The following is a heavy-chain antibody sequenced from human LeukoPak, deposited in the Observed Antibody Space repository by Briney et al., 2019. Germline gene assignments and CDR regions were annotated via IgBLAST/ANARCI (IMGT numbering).Heavy chain of an antibody. D-gene: IGHD6-6*01. CDR1: GFTFSGFW. CDR3: ARSSSSSSSSV. J-gene: IGHJ3*01. Sequence: EGSLRLSCAVSGFTFSGFWMSWSRQAPGKGLEWVASINSDGSEGYYADVVKGRFTISRDNAKNSLYLQINSLRAEDTAVYYCARSSSSSSSSVWGQGTMVTVSS. CDR2: INSDGSEG. V-gene: IGHV3-7*03.